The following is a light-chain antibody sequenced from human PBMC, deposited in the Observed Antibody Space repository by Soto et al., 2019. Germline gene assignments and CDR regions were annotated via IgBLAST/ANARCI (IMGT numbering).Light chain of an antibody. J-gene: IGKJ1*01. V-gene: IGKV1-6*01. CDR3: LQDHNYPRT. CDR1: QDIRNE. Sequence: AIQMTQSPSSLSASVGDRVTITCRASQDIRNELGWYQQKPGKAPKALIYGVSNLQSGVPSRFSGSGSGTDFTLTISSLQPEDFEVYYCLQDHNYPRTFGQGTKVEIK. CDR2: GVS.